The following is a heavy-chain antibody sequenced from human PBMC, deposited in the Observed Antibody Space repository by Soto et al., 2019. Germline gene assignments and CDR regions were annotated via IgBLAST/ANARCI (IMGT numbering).Heavy chain of an antibody. CDR2: INPNSGGT. J-gene: IGHJ4*02. CDR1: GYTFTGYY. V-gene: IGHV1-2*04. CDR3: ARSEGGGAAAQGDY. D-gene: IGHD6-13*01. Sequence: QVQLVQSGAEVKKPGASVKVSCKASGYTFTGYYMHWVRQAPGQGLEWMGWINPNSGGTNYAQKFQGWVTMTRDTSISTAYMELSRLRSEDKAVYYCARSEGGGAAAQGDYWGQGTLVTVSS.